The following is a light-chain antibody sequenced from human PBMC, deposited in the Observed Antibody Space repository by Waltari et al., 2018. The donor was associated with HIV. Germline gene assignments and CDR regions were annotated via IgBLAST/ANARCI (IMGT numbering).Light chain of an antibody. V-gene: IGLV2-8*01. CDR3: ASHAGSKDV. CDR1: SSDIGANNY. J-gene: IGLJ2*01. Sequence: QSALTQPHSASGSPGQSVTISCTGTSSDIGANNYVSWFQQHPGKAPKLMIFDASKRPSGVPDRFSSSKSGNSSSLPVSWLQAEDEAEYYCASHAGSKDVFGGGTKLTFL. CDR2: DAS.